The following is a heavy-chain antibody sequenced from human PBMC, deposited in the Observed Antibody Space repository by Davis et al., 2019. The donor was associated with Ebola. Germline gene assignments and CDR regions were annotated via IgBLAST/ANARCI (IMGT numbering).Heavy chain of an antibody. D-gene: IGHD1-26*01. CDR1: GFTFSGFS. CDR2: ISSGSAFL. V-gene: IGHV3-21*04. J-gene: IGHJ3*02. Sequence: GESLKISCAASGFTFSGFSMNWVRQAPGKGLEWVSSISSGSAFLYYGDSVKGRFTISRDNAKNSLYLQMNGLRVEDTAIYYCAKDTSNIWFDIWGQGTNVTVSS. CDR3: AKDTSNIWFDI.